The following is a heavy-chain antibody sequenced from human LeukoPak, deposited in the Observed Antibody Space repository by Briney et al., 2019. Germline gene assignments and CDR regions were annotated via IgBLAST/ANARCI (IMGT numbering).Heavy chain of an antibody. V-gene: IGHV4-34*01. CDR2: INHSGST. D-gene: IGHD6-13*01. J-gene: IGHJ6*03. CDR3: ARVPIWGIAAARRDYYYYMDV. CDR1: GGSFSGYY. Sequence: PSETLSLTCAVYGGSFSGYYWSWIRQPPGKGLEWIGEINHSGSTNYNPSLKSRVTISVDTSKNQFSLKLSSVTAADTAVYYCARVPIWGIAAARRDYYYYMDVWGKGTTVTVSS.